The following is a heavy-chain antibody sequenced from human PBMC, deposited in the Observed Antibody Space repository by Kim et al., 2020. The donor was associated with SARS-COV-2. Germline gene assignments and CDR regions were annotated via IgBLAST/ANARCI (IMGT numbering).Heavy chain of an antibody. J-gene: IGHJ6*02. CDR1: GGTFSSYA. Sequence: SVKVSCKASGGTFSSYAISWVRQAPGQGLEWMGGIIPIFGTANYAQKFQGRVTITADESTSTAYMELSSLRSEDTAVYYCARGRTTGLYYYYYGMDVWGQGTTVTVSS. CDR3: ARGRTTGLYYYYYGMDV. CDR2: IIPIFGTA. D-gene: IGHD1-7*01. V-gene: IGHV1-69*13.